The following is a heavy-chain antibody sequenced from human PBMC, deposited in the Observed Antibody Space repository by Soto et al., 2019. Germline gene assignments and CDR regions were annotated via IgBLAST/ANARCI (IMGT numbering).Heavy chain of an antibody. CDR3: ARQGLGYYDGSGYYGMDV. Sequence: SETLSLTCTVSGGSISGSKSYWGWLRQTPGKGLEWIGSAYYSGSTYYNPSLKSRVNISVDTSKNQFSLKLSSVTAADTAVYYCARQGLGYYDGSGYYGMDVWGQGTTVTVSS. J-gene: IGHJ6*02. D-gene: IGHD3-22*01. V-gene: IGHV4-39*01. CDR2: AYYSGST. CDR1: GGSISGSKSY.